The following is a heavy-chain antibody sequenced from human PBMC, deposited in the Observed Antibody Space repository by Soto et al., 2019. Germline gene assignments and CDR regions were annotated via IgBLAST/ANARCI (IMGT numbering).Heavy chain of an antibody. J-gene: IGHJ4*02. CDR1: EDIFTNYW. V-gene: IGHV5-51*01. Sequence: GESLKISCKASEDIFTNYWIGWVRQMPGRGLEWMGIIYPGDSDTRYSPSFEGQVTFSVDKTINTAYLHLSTLKASDTAMFYCVRRRGYSSSGAFDYSAQGTLVTVSS. CDR3: VRRRGYSSSGAFDY. CDR2: IYPGDSDT. D-gene: IGHD6-6*01.